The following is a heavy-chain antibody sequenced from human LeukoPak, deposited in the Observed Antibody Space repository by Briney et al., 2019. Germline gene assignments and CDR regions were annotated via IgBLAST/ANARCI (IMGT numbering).Heavy chain of an antibody. Sequence: SETLSLTCTVSGGSVSSGSYYWSWIRQPPGKGLEWIGYIYYSGSTNYNPSLKSRVTISVDTSKNQFSLELSSVTAADTAVYYCARDTVRAFDIWGQGTMVTVSS. D-gene: IGHD4-11*01. CDR1: GGSVSSGSYY. V-gene: IGHV4-61*01. CDR2: IYYSGST. CDR3: ARDTVRAFDI. J-gene: IGHJ3*02.